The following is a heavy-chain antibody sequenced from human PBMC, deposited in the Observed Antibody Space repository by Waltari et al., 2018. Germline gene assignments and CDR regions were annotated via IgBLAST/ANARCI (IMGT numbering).Heavy chain of an antibody. CDR2: IRYDGSNK. Sequence: QVQLVESGGGVVQPGGSLRLSCAASGFTFSSYGMHWVRQAPGKGLEWVAFIRYDGSNKYYADSVKGRFTISRDNSKNTLYLQMNSLRAEDTAVYYCAKSSVSSGYYEEYFQHWGQGTLVTVSS. CDR3: AKSSVSSGYYEEYFQH. V-gene: IGHV3-30*02. CDR1: GFTFSSYG. J-gene: IGHJ1*01. D-gene: IGHD3-22*01.